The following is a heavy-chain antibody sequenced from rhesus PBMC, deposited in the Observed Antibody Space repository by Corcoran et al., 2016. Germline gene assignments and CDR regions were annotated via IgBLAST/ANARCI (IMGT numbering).Heavy chain of an antibody. J-gene: IGHJ4*01. CDR2: ISNGGSST. CDR3: ARDAWYSSGSIDS. Sequence: EVQLVESGGGLAKPGGSLRLSCAVSGFTFSDYYMDWVRPAPGTGLEWVSRISNGGSSTWYADSVKGRFTISRENAKNTLYLQMNSLRAEDTAVYYCARDAWYSSGSIDSWGQGVLVTVSS. CDR1: GFTFSDYY. V-gene: IGHV3-178*01. D-gene: IGHD6-31*01.